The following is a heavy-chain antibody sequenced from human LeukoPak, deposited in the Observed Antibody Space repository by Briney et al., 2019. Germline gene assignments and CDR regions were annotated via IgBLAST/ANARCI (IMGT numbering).Heavy chain of an antibody. V-gene: IGHV3-48*01. J-gene: IGHJ5*02. D-gene: IGHD6-19*01. CDR1: GFTFSSYS. Sequence: GGSLRLSCEASGFTFSSYSMNWVRQAPGKGLEWVSYISSSSSTIYYADSVKGRFTISRDNAKNSLYLQMNSLRAEDTAVYYCARDRYSSGWLPTGGFDPWGQGTLVTVSS. CDR2: ISSSSSTI. CDR3: ARDRYSSGWLPTGGFDP.